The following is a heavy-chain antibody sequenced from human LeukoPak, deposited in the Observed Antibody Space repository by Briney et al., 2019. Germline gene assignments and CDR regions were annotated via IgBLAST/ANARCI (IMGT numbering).Heavy chain of an antibody. Sequence: GGSLRLSCAASGFTFSSYAMSWVRQAPGKGLEWVSAISGSGGSTYYADSVKGRFTISGDNSKNTLYLQMNRLRAEDTAVYYCAKDRVPAAMGSGSSWDYWGQGTLVTVSS. D-gene: IGHD2-2*01. CDR2: ISGSGGST. V-gene: IGHV3-23*01. CDR3: AKDRVPAAMGSGSSWDY. J-gene: IGHJ4*02. CDR1: GFTFSSYA.